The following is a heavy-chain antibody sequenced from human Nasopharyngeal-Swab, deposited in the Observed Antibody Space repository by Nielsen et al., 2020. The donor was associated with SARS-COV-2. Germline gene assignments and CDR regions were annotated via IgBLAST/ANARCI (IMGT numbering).Heavy chain of an antibody. V-gene: IGHV5-10-1*01. CDR2: IDPSDSYT. Sequence: GGSLRLSCAASGFTVSSNYMSWVRQMPGKGLEWMGRIDPSDSYTNYSPSFQGHVTISADKSISTAYLQWSSLKASDTAMYYCARQGQQWLVNYYYYGMDVWGQGTTVTVSS. D-gene: IGHD6-19*01. CDR1: GFTVSSNY. J-gene: IGHJ6*02. CDR3: ARQGQQWLVNYYYYGMDV.